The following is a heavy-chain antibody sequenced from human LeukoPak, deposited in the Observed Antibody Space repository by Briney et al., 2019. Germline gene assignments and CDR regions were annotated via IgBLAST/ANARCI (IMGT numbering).Heavy chain of an antibody. CDR2: IYSGGTNT. D-gene: IGHD2-2*01. V-gene: IGHV3-48*02. CDR1: GFNFNKYI. J-gene: IGHJ4*02. Sequence: GGSLRLSCAASGFNFNKYIMKWVRQARGKGLEWGSNIYSGGTNTYYADSVKGRFTISRDNAKNSLYFQMNSLRDEDTAVYYCAKGAIFDFWGQGTLVTVSS. CDR3: AKGAIFDF.